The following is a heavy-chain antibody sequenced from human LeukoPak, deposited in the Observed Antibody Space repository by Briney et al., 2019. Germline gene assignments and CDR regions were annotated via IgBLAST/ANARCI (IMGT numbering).Heavy chain of an antibody. D-gene: IGHD3-22*01. J-gene: IGHJ5*02. Sequence: SETLSLTCTVSGGSISSYYRSWIRQSPGKGLEWIGHVHDSGSTNYNPALKSRVTISVGTSKSQISLKLSSVTAADTAVYYCARRITMIGGDNWFDPWGQGTLVTVSS. CDR2: VHDSGST. CDR3: ARRITMIGGDNWFDP. CDR1: GGSISSYY. V-gene: IGHV4-59*01.